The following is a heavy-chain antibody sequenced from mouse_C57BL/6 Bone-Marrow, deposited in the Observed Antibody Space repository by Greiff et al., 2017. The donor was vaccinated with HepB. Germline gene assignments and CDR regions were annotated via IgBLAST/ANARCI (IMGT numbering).Heavy chain of an antibody. J-gene: IGHJ4*01. Sequence: EVQLQQSGGGLVKPGGSLKLSCAASGFTFSSYAMSWVRQTPEKRLEWVATISDGGSYTYYPDNVKGRFTISRDNAKNNLYLQMSHLKSEDTAMYYCARRNQRAMDYWGQGTSVTVSS. CDR3: ARRNQRAMDY. V-gene: IGHV5-4*01. CDR1: GFTFSSYA. CDR2: ISDGGSYT.